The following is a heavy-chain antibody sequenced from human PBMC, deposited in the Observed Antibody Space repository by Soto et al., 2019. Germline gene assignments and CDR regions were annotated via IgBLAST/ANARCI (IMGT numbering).Heavy chain of an antibody. J-gene: IGHJ4*02. CDR1: GFTFSNYA. CDR2: ISGSSGGT. D-gene: IGHD3-3*01. Sequence: EVQLLQSGGGLVQPGGSLRLSCATSGFTFSNYAMSWVRQAPGKGLEWVSAISGSSGGTNYADSVKGRFTISRDNSKNTVYLQMNTLRAEDTAMYYCTKPSYASRQTHTILGPSDYWGRGALVTVSS. V-gene: IGHV3-23*01. CDR3: TKPSYASRQTHTILGPSDY.